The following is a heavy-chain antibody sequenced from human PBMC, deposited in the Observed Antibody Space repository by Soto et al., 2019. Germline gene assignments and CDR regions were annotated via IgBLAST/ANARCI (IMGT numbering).Heavy chain of an antibody. J-gene: IGHJ6*02. CDR1: GGSMNNGGYY. D-gene: IGHD6-6*01. V-gene: IGHV4-31*03. Sequence: PSETLSLTCSVSGGSMNNGGYYWSWIRQLPGKGLEWIGYIYSNGDTYYNPSLKSRLTISVDTSKNQFSLNLTSVTAADTAVYYCARRGGSSSRYYYYAFDVWGQGTPVTVSS. CDR2: IYSNGDT. CDR3: ARRGGSSSRYYYYAFDV.